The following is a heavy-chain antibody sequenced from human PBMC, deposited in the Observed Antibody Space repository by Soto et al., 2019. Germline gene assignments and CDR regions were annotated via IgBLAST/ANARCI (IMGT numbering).Heavy chain of an antibody. CDR2: IYTGGDT. D-gene: IGHD3-3*02. CDR1: GGSITTSY. V-gene: IGHV4-4*07. J-gene: IGHJ4*02. CDR3: AREYTRTEDGPKHYYIDG. Sequence: SETLSLTCSVSGGSITTSYWNWIRQPAGKGLEWIGRIYTGGDTNYNPPFKSRLSLSIDTSKNQFSLNLRSVTAEDTAVYYCAREYTRTEDGPKHYYIDGWSQGTRDIVSS.